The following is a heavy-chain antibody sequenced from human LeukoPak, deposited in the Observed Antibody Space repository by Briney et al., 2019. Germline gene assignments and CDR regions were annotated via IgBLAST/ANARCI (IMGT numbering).Heavy chain of an antibody. CDR1: GGSFSGYY. Sequence: SETLSLTCAVSGGSFSGYYRTWIRQSPGKGLEWIGEINQSGRTSYSQSLKSRDTMSEHTSKNQLSLQLTSVTAADTGGYDCAQSSDSTIDPYDLWGQGTIVTVS. CDR3: AQSSDSTIDPYDL. J-gene: IGHJ3*01. CDR2: INQSGRT. D-gene: IGHD2-21*01. V-gene: IGHV4-34*01.